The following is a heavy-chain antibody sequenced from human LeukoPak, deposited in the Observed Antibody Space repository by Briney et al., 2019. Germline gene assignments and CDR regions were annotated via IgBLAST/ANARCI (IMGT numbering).Heavy chain of an antibody. D-gene: IGHD1-14*01. V-gene: IGHV4-39*01. CDR1: GGSISSSSYY. CDR2: IYYTGNT. CDR3: TRLRDGTPGDY. J-gene: IGHJ4*02. Sequence: SETLSLTCTVSGGSISSSSYYWGWIRQPPGKGLEWIGSIYYTGNTYYNPSLKGRVTISVDTSNNQFSLKLSSVIAADTAVYYCTRLRDGTPGDYWGQGTLVTVSS.